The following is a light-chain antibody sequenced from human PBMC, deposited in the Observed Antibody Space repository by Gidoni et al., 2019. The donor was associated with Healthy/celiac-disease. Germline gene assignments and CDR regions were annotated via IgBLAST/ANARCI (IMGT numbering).Light chain of an antibody. V-gene: IGKV3-15*01. CDR3: QQYNNWRRA. CDR1: QSVSSN. J-gene: IGKJ1*01. Sequence: ELVMPQSPAPLSVSPGERAPLSARASQSVSSNLAWYQQKPGQAPRLLIYGASTRATGIPARFSGSGSGTEFTLTISSLQSEDFAVYYCQQYNNWRRAFGQGTKVEIK. CDR2: GAS.